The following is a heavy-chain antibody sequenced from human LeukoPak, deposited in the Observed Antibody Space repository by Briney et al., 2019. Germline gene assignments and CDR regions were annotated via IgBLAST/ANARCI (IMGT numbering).Heavy chain of an antibody. CDR3: ARRSGSRYYFDY. Sequence: GGSLRLSCAASGFTVSSNYMSWVRQAPGKGLEWVSVIYSGGSTYYADSVKGRFTISRDNSKNTLYLQMNSLRAEDTAVYYCARRSGSRYYFDYWGQGTLVTVSS. CDR2: IYSGGST. V-gene: IGHV3-53*01. CDR1: GFTVSSNY. D-gene: IGHD3-10*01. J-gene: IGHJ4*02.